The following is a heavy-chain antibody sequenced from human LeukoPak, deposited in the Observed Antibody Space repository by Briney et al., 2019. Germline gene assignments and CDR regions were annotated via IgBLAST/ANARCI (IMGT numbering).Heavy chain of an antibody. V-gene: IGHV1-2*02. Sequence: GASVKVSCKPSGYTFTSYGISWVRQAPGQGLEWMGWINPNSGGTNYAQKFQGRVTMTRDTSISTAYMELSRLRSDDTAVYYCARDRVVVPAAFDYWGQGTLVTVSS. D-gene: IGHD2-2*01. CDR2: INPNSGGT. CDR1: GYTFTSYG. CDR3: ARDRVVVPAAFDY. J-gene: IGHJ4*02.